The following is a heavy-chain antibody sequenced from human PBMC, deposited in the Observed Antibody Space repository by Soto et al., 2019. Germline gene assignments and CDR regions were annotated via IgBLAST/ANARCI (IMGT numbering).Heavy chain of an antibody. CDR1: GFTFSSYS. J-gene: IGHJ5*02. CDR2: ISSSSSYI. D-gene: IGHD6-13*01. CDR3: ARVMTVWERIAAAGNNWFDP. V-gene: IGHV3-21*01. Sequence: GGSLRLSCAASGFTFSSYSMNWVRQAPGKGLEWVSSISSSSSYIYYADSVKGRFTISRDNAKDSLFLQMNSLRAEDTAVYYCARVMTVWERIAAAGNNWFDPWGQGTLVTVSS.